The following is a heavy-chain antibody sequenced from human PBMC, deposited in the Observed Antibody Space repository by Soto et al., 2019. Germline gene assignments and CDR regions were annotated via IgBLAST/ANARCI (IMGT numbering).Heavy chain of an antibody. CDR2: MNPNSGNT. Sequence: QVQLVQSGAEVKKPGASVKVSCKASGYTFISYDINWVRQATGQGLEWMGWMNPNSGNTGYAQKFQGRVTMTRNTSISTAYMELSSLRSEDTAVYYCAGGHVTSTWYYYYGMDVWGQGTTVTVSS. D-gene: IGHD4-17*01. J-gene: IGHJ6*02. V-gene: IGHV1-8*01. CDR3: AGGHVTSTWYYYYGMDV. CDR1: GYTFISYD.